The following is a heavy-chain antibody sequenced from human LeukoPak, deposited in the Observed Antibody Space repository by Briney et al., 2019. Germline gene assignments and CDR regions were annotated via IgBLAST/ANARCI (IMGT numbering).Heavy chain of an antibody. CDR3: ARAGVYYDSSGYYIPGAFDI. D-gene: IGHD3-22*01. J-gene: IGHJ3*02. CDR1: GYTFTGYY. CDR2: INPNSGGT. Sequence: ASVKVSCKASGYTFTGYYMHWVRQAPGQGLEWMGWINPNSGGTNYAQKFQGRVTMTRDTSISTAYMELSRLRSDDTAVYYCARAGVYYDSSGYYIPGAFDIWGQGTVVTVSS. V-gene: IGHV1-2*02.